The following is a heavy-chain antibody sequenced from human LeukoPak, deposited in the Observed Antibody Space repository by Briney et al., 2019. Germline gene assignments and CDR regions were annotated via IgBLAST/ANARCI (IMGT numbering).Heavy chain of an antibody. V-gene: IGHV3-53*01. J-gene: IGHJ4*02. CDR2: IYGGGST. Sequence: GGSLRLSCAASGFTVSSNYMSWVRQAPGKGLEWVSVIYGGGSTYYADSVKGRFTISRDNSKNTLYLQMNSLRAKDTAVYYCARGPRITIFGVVIPRFDYWGQGTLVTVSS. D-gene: IGHD3-3*01. CDR1: GFTVSSNY. CDR3: ARGPRITIFGVVIPRFDY.